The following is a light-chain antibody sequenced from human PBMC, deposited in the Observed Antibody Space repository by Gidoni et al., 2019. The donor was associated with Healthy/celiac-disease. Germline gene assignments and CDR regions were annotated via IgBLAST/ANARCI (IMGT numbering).Light chain of an antibody. CDR2: GAS. CDR1: QSVSSSY. Sequence: IVLTQSPGTLSLSPGERATLSCRASQSVSSSYLAWYQQKPGQAPRLLIYGASSRATGIPDRFSGSGSGTDFTLTISRLDPEDFAVYYCQQYGSSPGTFGQGTKVEIK. CDR3: QQYGSSPGT. J-gene: IGKJ1*01. V-gene: IGKV3-20*01.